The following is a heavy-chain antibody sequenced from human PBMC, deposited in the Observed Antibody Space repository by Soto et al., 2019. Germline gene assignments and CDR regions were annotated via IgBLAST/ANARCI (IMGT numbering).Heavy chain of an antibody. Sequence: EVQLVESGGGLILPGGSLRLSCAASGFTFNTHWMHWVRQAPGKGLVWVSRINSDGSITDYTDSVKGRFSISRDNPRNTLYLQMTSLSPEDPAVYYCARAMTSVGAAAKGFFWGQGNLVTLSS. CDR1: GFTFNTHW. D-gene: IGHD1-26*01. J-gene: IGHJ4*02. CDR3: ARAMTSVGAAAKGFF. V-gene: IGHV3-74*01. CDR2: INSDGSIT.